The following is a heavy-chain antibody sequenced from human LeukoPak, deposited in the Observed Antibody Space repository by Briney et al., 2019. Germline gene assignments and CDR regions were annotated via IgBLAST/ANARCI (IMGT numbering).Heavy chain of an antibody. CDR2: INSGSTNP. CDR1: GFIFSSYT. Sequence: PGGSLRLSCEASGFIFSSYTMNWIRQAPGKGREWVASINSGSTNPYYADSVKGRFTISRDDAKKSLYLQMTSLRVEDTSVYYCARDFLAAGDYWGQGTLVTVSS. V-gene: IGHV3-21*01. CDR3: ARDFLAAGDY. J-gene: IGHJ4*02. D-gene: IGHD6-13*01.